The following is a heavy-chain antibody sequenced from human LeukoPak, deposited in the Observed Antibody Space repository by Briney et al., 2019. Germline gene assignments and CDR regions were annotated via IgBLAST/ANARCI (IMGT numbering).Heavy chain of an antibody. CDR2: IYYSGST. D-gene: IGHD3-22*01. CDR3: VKGSGYPTSYFDY. Sequence: PSETLSLTCTVSGGSISSYYWSWIRQPPGKGLEWIGYIYYSGSTNYNPSLKSRVTISVDTSKNQFSLKLSSVTAADTAVYYCVKGSGYPTSYFDYWGREPRVPVPS. CDR1: GGSISSYY. V-gene: IGHV4-59*01. J-gene: IGHJ4*02.